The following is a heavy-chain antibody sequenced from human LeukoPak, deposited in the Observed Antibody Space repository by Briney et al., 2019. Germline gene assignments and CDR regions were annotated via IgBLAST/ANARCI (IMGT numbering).Heavy chain of an antibody. V-gene: IGHV3-30-3*01. D-gene: IGHD3-16*01. CDR3: ARDWGSGLSYYYYMDV. CDR1: GFTFSSYA. CDR2: ISYDGSNK. J-gene: IGHJ6*03. Sequence: GGSLRLSCAASGFTFSSYAMHWVRQAPGKGLEWVAVISYDGSNKYYADSVKGRFTISRDNSKNTLYLQMNSLRAEDTAVYYCARDWGSGLSYYYYMDVWGKGTTVTVSS.